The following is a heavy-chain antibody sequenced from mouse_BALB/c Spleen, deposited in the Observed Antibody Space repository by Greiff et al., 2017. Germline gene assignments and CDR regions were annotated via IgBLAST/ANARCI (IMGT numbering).Heavy chain of an antibody. V-gene: IGHV1-9*01. D-gene: IGHD1-1*01. CDR3: ARREDYYGRDFDV. J-gene: IGHJ1*01. CDR1: GYTFSSYW. CDR2: ILPGSGST. Sequence: VQLQQSGAELMKPGASVKISCKATGYTFSSYWIEWVKQRPGHGLEWIGEILPGSGSTNYNEKFKGKATFTADTSSNTAYMQLSSLTSEDSAVYYCARREDYYGRDFDVWGAGTTVTVSS.